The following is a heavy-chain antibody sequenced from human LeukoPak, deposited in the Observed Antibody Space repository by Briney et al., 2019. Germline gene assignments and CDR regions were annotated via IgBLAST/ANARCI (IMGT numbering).Heavy chain of an antibody. Sequence: GGSLTLSCAASGLTVSSKYMSWVRPAPGKGPEWVSDILSGGSTYYANAVKGRFTISRDNSKDRLFLQMISLRAEDTSVYFCASSASLVCLDYWGQGTPVTVSS. V-gene: IGHV3-53*01. J-gene: IGHJ4*02. CDR1: GLTVSSKY. CDR3: ASSASLVCLDY. D-gene: IGHD2-2*01. CDR2: ILSGGST.